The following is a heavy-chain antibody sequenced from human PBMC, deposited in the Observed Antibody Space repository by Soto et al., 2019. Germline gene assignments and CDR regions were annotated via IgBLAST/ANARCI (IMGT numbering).Heavy chain of an antibody. CDR1: GGSISSSSYY. Sequence: SETLSLTCTVSGGSISSSSYYWGWIRQPPGKGLEGIGSIYYSGSTNYNPSLKSRVTISVDTSKNQFSLKLSSVTAADTAVYYCARLEIWGWFDPWGQGTLVTVSS. CDR3: ARLEIWGWFDP. J-gene: IGHJ5*02. V-gene: IGHV4-39*07. D-gene: IGHD7-27*01. CDR2: IYYSGST.